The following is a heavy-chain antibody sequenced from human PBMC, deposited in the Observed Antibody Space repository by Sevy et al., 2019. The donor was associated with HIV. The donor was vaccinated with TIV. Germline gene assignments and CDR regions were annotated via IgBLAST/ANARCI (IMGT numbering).Heavy chain of an antibody. CDR3: ARDSGVVPAAIGLGYYGMDV. V-gene: IGHV3-7*01. J-gene: IGHJ6*02. CDR2: IKQDGSEK. D-gene: IGHD2-2*01. CDR1: GFTFSSYW. Sequence: GSLRLSCAASGFTFSSYWMSWVRQAPGKGLEWVANIKQDGSEKYYVDSVKGRFTISRDNAKNSLYLKMNSLRAEDTAVYYCARDSGVVPAAIGLGYYGMDVWGQGTTVTVSS.